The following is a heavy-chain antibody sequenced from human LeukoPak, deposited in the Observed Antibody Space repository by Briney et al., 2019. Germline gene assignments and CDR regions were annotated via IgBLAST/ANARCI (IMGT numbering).Heavy chain of an antibody. J-gene: IGHJ4*02. D-gene: IGHD3-3*01. Sequence: SETLSLTCIVSGYSITSGYYWGWIRQPPGKGLEWMGYIYYSGSTNYNPSLKSRVTISVDMSKNQFSLKLSSVTAADTAVYYCARSVYYDFWSGPYYFDYWGQGTLVTVSS. CDR2: IYYSGST. CDR1: GYSITSGYY. CDR3: ARSVYYDFWSGPYYFDY. V-gene: IGHV4-61*05.